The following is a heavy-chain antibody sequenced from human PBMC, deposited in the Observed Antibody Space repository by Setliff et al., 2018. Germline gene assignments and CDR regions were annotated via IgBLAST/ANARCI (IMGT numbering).Heavy chain of an antibody. CDR2: INHSGNT. CDR3: VRTDYSDGRYSMDV. J-gene: IGHJ6*03. V-gene: IGHV4-4*02. D-gene: IGHD6-19*01. CDR1: GDSISSGNW. Sequence: PSETLSLTCAVSGDSISSGNWWSWVRQPPEKGLEWIGEINHSGNTNYNPSLKSRVIISVDKSTNQFSLKLNSVTAADTAVYYCVRTDYSDGRYSMDVWGKGTTVTVSS.